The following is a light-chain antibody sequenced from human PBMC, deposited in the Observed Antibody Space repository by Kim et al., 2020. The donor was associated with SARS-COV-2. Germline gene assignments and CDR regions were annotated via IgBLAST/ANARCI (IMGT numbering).Light chain of an antibody. V-gene: IGKV3-15*01. Sequence: SVSPGERATLSCRASQSVKSYLAWYQQKPGQVPRLLLYGASTRATGIPARFSGSGSGTEFSLTISSLQSEDFAIYYCQQYNNWPRTFGPGTKLEI. CDR2: GAS. CDR1: QSVKSY. J-gene: IGKJ1*01. CDR3: QQYNNWPRT.